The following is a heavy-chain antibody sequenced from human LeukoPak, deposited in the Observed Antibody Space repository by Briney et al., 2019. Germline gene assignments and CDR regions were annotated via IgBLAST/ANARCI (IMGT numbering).Heavy chain of an antibody. D-gene: IGHD6-13*01. CDR3: AKRTSGSSWYSSDS. J-gene: IGHJ4*02. CDR2: GDATST. CDR1: GFTFSSFA. Sequence: GGSLRLSCAASGFTFSSFAMSGDATSTYYADSVEGRFTISRDNSKNTLYLQMNSLRAEDTAVYYCAKRTSGSSWYSSDSWGQGTLVTVSS. V-gene: IGHV3-23*01.